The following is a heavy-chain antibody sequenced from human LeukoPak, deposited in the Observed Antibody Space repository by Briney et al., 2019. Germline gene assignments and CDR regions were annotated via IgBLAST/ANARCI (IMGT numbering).Heavy chain of an antibody. CDR3: ARLGYCGRSTCYAFDY. CDR1: GYSFTNFW. CDR2: IYPGDSDT. D-gene: IGHD2-2*01. V-gene: IGHV5-51*01. Sequence: GESLKISCKGSGYSFTNFWIGWVRQMPGKGLEWMGIIYPGDSDTRYNPSFQGQVTISADKSISTAYLQWSSLKASGTAMYYCARLGYCGRSTCYAFDYWGQGTLVTVSS. J-gene: IGHJ4*02.